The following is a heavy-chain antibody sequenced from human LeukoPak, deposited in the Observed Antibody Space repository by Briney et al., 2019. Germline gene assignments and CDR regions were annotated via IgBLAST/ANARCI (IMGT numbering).Heavy chain of an antibody. CDR3: AKDRATSGYTYGYAIDY. CDR1: GFTFSSYG. CDR2: ISYDGSDK. D-gene: IGHD5-18*01. Sequence: GGSLRLSCAASGFTFSSYGMHWVRQAPGKGLEWVAVISYDGSDKYYADSVKGRFTISRDNSKKTLYLQMNSLRAEGTAVYYCAKDRATSGYTYGYAIDYWGQGTLVTVSS. J-gene: IGHJ4*02. V-gene: IGHV3-30*18.